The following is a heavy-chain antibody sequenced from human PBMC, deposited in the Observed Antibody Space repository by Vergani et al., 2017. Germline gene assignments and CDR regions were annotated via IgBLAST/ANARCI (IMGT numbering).Heavy chain of an antibody. CDR2: IYYSGRT. CDR1: GGSISSGGYY. D-gene: IGHD5-12*01. Sequence: QVQLQESGPGLVKPSQTLSLTCTVSGGSISSGGYYWSWIRQHPGKGLEWIGYIYYSGRTYYNPSLKSRVTISVDTSKNQFSLKLSSVTTADTAVYYCAATISYYYYYMDVWGKGTTVTVSS. CDR3: AATISYYYYYMDV. V-gene: IGHV4-31*03. J-gene: IGHJ6*03.